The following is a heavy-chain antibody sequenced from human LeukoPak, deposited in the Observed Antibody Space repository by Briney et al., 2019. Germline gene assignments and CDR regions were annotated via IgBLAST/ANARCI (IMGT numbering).Heavy chain of an antibody. V-gene: IGHV3-64*01. J-gene: IGHJ4*02. D-gene: IGHD1-1*01. CDR2: ISSNGGST. CDR3: ASDQSSRTTGIFDY. Sequence: PGGSLRLSCAASGFTFSSYAMHWVRQAPGKGLEYVSGISSNGGSTYYANSVKGRFTISRDNSKNTLYLQMGSLRAEDMAVYYCASDQSSRTTGIFDYWGQGTLVTVSS. CDR1: GFTFSSYA.